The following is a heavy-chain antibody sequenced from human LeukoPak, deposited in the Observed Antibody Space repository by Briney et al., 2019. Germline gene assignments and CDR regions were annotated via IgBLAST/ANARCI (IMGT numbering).Heavy chain of an antibody. J-gene: IGHJ4*02. V-gene: IGHV4-34*01. Sequence: NPSETLSPTCAVHGASYNAYYWSWIRQPPGKGLEWIGDIDHRGTATYNPSLKSRLTISADASKNQFSLKLNSVTDADTAVYYCAVGITILGVAASFDSWGQGNLVIVSS. CDR3: AVGITILGVAASFDS. D-gene: IGHD3-3*01. CDR2: IDHRGTA. CDR1: GASYNAYY.